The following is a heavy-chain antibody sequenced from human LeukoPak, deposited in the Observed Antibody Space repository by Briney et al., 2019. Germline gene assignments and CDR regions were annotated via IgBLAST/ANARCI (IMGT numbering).Heavy chain of an antibody. CDR1: GGSISSSSYY. V-gene: IGHV4-39*01. CDR3: AGRYSSSPFNYFDP. J-gene: IGHJ5*02. Sequence: ASETLSLTCTVSGGSISSSSYYWGWIRQPPGKGLEWIGSIYYSGSTYYNPSLKSRVTISVDTSKNQFSLRLSSVTAADTALYYCAGRYSSSPFNYFDPWGQGTLVTVSS. D-gene: IGHD6-6*01. CDR2: IYYSGST.